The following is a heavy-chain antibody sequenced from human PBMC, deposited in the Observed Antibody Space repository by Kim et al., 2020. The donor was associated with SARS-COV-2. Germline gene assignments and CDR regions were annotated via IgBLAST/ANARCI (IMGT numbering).Heavy chain of an antibody. D-gene: IGHD3-3*01. Sequence: SVKVSCKASGGTFSSYAISWVRQAPGQGLEWMGGIIPIFGTANYAQKFQGRVTITADESTSTAYMELSSLRSEDTAVYYCASPMGDFWSGYITPVVWRLAYWGQGTLVTASS. V-gene: IGHV1-69*13. CDR2: IIPIFGTA. CDR3: ASPMGDFWSGYITPVVWRLAY. J-gene: IGHJ4*02. CDR1: GGTFSSYA.